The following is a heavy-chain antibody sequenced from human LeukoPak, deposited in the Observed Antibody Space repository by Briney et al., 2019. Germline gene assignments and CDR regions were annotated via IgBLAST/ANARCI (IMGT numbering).Heavy chain of an antibody. J-gene: IGHJ6*02. CDR2: ISSSGSTI. CDR1: GFTFSDYY. Sequence: PGGSLRLSCAASGFTFSDYYMSWIREAPGKGGEWGSYISSSGSTIYYADSVKGRFTISRDNAKNSLYLQMNSLRAEDTAVYYCARPPGRYCGMDVWGQGTTVTVSS. D-gene: IGHD1-26*01. V-gene: IGHV3-11*01. CDR3: ARPPGRYCGMDV.